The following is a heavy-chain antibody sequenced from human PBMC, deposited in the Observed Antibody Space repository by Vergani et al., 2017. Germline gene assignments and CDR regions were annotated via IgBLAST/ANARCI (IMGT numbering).Heavy chain of an antibody. D-gene: IGHD2-21*01. J-gene: IGHJ6*02. Sequence: EVQLVESGGGIVKPGGSLRLSCVASGFSFRNAWMNWVRRTPGKGLEWVGRIKSTFDRGTTDYAAAVKGRFTISRDDSKNTLFLQMNGLKTVDIGVYYCTTDPRYSGDGSCYWLRDHHYYGMDVWGQGTTVTVSS. CDR2: IKSTFDRGTT. CDR3: TTDPRYSGDGSCYWLRDHHYYGMDV. V-gene: IGHV3-15*07. CDR1: GFSFRNAW.